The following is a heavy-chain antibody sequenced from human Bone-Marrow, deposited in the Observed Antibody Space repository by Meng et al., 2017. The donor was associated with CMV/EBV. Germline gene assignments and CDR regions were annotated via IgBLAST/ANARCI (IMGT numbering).Heavy chain of an antibody. Sequence: ASVKVSCKASRYTFTGYYVHWVRQAPGQGLEWMGWINPNSGGTNYAQKFQGRVTMTRDTSISTAYMELSRLRSDDTAVYYCARDSRVGATRYYYYGMDVWGQGTTVTVSS. D-gene: IGHD1-26*01. V-gene: IGHV1-2*02. J-gene: IGHJ6*02. CDR1: RYTFTGYY. CDR3: ARDSRVGATRYYYYGMDV. CDR2: INPNSGGT.